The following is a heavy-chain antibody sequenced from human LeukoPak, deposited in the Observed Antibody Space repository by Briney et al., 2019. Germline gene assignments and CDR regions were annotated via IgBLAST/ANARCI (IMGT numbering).Heavy chain of an antibody. Sequence: GGSLRLSCAASGFTFSTSWMDWVRQAPGKGLEWEANIKKDGSEKYYVDSVKGRFVISRDNAKNSLYLQMNNLRAEDTATYYCSRSLDYWGQGIRVIVSS. CDR1: GFTFSTSW. V-gene: IGHV3-7*01. CDR3: SRSLDY. J-gene: IGHJ4*02. CDR2: IKKDGSEK.